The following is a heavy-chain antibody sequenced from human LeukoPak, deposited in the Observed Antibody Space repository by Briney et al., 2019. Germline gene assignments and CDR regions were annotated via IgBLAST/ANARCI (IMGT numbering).Heavy chain of an antibody. CDR3: AKDPHIAVAGSPPVFFDY. J-gene: IGHJ4*02. Sequence: PGGSLRLSCAASGFSVKSYAMSWVRQAPGKGLEWVSAINNEGDSTYSADSVKGRFTVSRDNSKNTLYLQMNSLRAEDTAVYYCAKDPHIAVAGSPPVFFDYWGQGTLVTVFS. CDR1: GFSVKSYA. CDR2: INNEGDST. V-gene: IGHV3-23*01. D-gene: IGHD6-19*01.